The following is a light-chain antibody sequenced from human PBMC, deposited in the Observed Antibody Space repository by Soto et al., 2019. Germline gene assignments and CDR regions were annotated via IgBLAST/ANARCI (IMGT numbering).Light chain of an antibody. J-gene: IGKJ1*01. CDR1: QGIRND. CDR2: AAS. Sequence: AIQMTQSPSSLSASLGERVTIPCRASQGIRNDLNWYQQKPGKAPKLLIYAASSLQSGVPSKFSGSGSGTDFTLTISSLQPEDFATYYCLQDYNYPRTFGQGTKVEIK. CDR3: LQDYNYPRT. V-gene: IGKV1-6*01.